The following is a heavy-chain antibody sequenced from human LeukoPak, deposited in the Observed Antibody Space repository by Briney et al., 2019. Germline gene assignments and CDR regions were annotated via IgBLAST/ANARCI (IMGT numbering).Heavy chain of an antibody. CDR1: GFTFSSYE. J-gene: IGHJ4*02. CDR2: MSGSGSTI. D-gene: IGHD6-13*01. CDR3: ARDWGAAAGTHFDL. Sequence: SGGSLRLSCVASGFTFSSYEMNWVRQAPGKGLEWISYMSGSGSTIHYADSVKGRFTISRDNAKNSLFLQMNSLRAEDTALFHCARDWGAAAGTHFDLWGQGTLVTVSS. V-gene: IGHV3-48*03.